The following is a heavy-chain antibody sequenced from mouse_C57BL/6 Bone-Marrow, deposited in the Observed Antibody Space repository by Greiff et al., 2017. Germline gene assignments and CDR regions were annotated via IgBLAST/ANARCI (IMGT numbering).Heavy chain of an antibody. Sequence: EVKVEESGDGLVKPGGSLKLSCAASGFTFSSYAMSWVRQTPEKRLEWVAYISSGGDYIYYADPVKGRFTISRDNARNTRYLQMSSLKSEDTAMYYCTRDDGYYPWFAYWGQGTLVTVSA. CDR2: ISSGGDYI. D-gene: IGHD2-3*01. V-gene: IGHV5-9-1*02. J-gene: IGHJ3*01. CDR1: GFTFSSYA. CDR3: TRDDGYYPWFAY.